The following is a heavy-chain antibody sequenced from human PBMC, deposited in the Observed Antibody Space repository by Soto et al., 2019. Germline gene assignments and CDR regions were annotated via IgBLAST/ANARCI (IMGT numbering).Heavy chain of an antibody. CDR3: ARDYGDYGAYDY. J-gene: IGHJ4*02. CDR2: IYYNGRT. D-gene: IGHD4-17*01. CDR1: GGSIDSGVYY. V-gene: IGHV4-31*03. Sequence: SETLSLTCTVSGGSIDSGVYYWTWIRQHPGKGLEWIGYIYYNGRTSYNPSLESRVTISVDTSKNQFSLKLSSVTAADTAVYYCARDYGDYGAYDYWGQGTLVTVSS.